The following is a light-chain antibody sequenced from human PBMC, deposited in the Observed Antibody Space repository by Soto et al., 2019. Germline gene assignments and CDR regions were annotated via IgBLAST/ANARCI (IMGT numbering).Light chain of an antibody. CDR3: QQYGNLPRT. Sequence: DLQMTQSPSSLSASVGDRVTITCQASQDIRNYLNWYQQKPGKAPKLLIYDASNLETGVPSMFTGSGSGTDFTFTTSSLQPEDIATYYCQQYGNLPRTFGQGTKVEIK. J-gene: IGKJ1*01. V-gene: IGKV1-33*01. CDR1: QDIRNY. CDR2: DAS.